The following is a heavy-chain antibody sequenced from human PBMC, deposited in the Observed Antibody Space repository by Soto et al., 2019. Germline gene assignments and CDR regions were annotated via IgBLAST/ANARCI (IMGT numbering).Heavy chain of an antibody. V-gene: IGHV4-39*07. CDR1: GGSISASSYY. Sequence: SETLSLTCTVSGGSISASSYYWGWIRQPPGKGLEWIGSMDYSGSTYYNPSLKSRVTISVDTSKNQFSLKLSSVTAADTAVYYCARENGDSSGFHFDYWGQGTLVTVSS. D-gene: IGHD3-22*01. J-gene: IGHJ4*02. CDR2: MDYSGST. CDR3: ARENGDSSGFHFDY.